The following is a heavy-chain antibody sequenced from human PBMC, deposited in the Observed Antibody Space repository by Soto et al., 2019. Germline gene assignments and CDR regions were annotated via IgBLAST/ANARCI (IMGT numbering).Heavy chain of an antibody. Sequence: PSETLSLTCTVSGGSISSYYWSWIRQPPGKGLEWIGYIYYSGSTNYNPSLKSRVTISVDTSKNQFSLKLSSVTAADTAVYYCARPRGARGDLWSGYASHAFDIWGQGTMVTVSS. D-gene: IGHD3-3*01. V-gene: IGHV4-59*08. CDR3: ARPRGARGDLWSGYASHAFDI. CDR2: IYYSGST. J-gene: IGHJ3*02. CDR1: GGSISSYY.